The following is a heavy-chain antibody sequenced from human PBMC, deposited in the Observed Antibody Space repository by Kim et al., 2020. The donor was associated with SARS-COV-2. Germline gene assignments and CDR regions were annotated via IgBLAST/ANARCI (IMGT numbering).Heavy chain of an antibody. CDR2: IRSKAYGGTT. Sequence: GGSLRLSCTASGFTFGDYAMSWVRQAPGKGLEWVGFIRSKAYGGTTEYAASVKGRFTISRDDSKSIAYLQMNSLKTEDTAVYYCTRDTPYYYGMDVWGQGTTVTVSS. CDR3: TRDTPYYYGMDV. D-gene: IGHD2-15*01. V-gene: IGHV3-49*04. CDR1: GFTFGDYA. J-gene: IGHJ6*02.